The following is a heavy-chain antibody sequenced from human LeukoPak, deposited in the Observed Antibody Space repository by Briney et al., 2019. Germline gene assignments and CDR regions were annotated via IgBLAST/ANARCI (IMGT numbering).Heavy chain of an antibody. CDR3: AKLGYYDFWSNYLVFDN. Sequence: GGSLRLSCAASGFTFNSYAMTWVRQAPGKGLEWVSAVSGSGGSTYYPDSVGGRFTISRDNSKDTLYLQINSLRVEDTAVYFCAKLGYYDFWSNYLVFDNWGQGTLVTVSS. D-gene: IGHD3-3*01. V-gene: IGHV3-23*01. J-gene: IGHJ4*02. CDR2: VSGSGGST. CDR1: GFTFNSYA.